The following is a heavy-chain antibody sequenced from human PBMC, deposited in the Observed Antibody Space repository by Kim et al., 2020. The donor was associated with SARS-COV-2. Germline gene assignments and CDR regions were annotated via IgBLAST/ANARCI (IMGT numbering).Heavy chain of an antibody. CDR3: ARIRLRFGDLDGYF. V-gene: IGHV4-34*01. D-gene: IGHD3-16*01. CDR1: GASCSGYY. CDR2: IYHTGST. J-gene: IGHJ1*01. Sequence: SETLSLTCAIYGASCSGYYWSWIRQPPGKGLEWIGEIYHTGSTNYNSSLKSRVTISVDTSKNQFSLKLSSVTAADTAVYYCARIRLRFGDLDGYF.